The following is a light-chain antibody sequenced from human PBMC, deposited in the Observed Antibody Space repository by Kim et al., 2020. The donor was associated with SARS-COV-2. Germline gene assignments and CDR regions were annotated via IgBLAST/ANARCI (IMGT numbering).Light chain of an antibody. Sequence: GQSLTISCSGTSSDVGGYNYVSWYQQHPGKAPKLMIYEVSKRPSGVPDRFSGSRSGNTASLTVSGLQAEDEADYYCSSYAGSNNLVFGGGTQLTVL. CDR3: SSYAGSNNLV. CDR1: SSDVGGYNY. CDR2: EVS. J-gene: IGLJ3*02. V-gene: IGLV2-8*01.